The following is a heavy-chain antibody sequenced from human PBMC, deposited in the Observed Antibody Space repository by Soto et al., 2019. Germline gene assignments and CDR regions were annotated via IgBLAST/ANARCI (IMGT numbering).Heavy chain of an antibody. Sequence: QVQLVQSGAEVKKPGASVKVSCKASGYTFTSYGISWVRQAPGQGLECMGWISAYNGNTNYAQKLQCRDSMTTDTSAVTAYMELMSLRYDDTAVYYFGTAALLILLAVAYLRPVDFYYWVQVTLVTVSS. V-gene: IGHV1-18*01. D-gene: IGHD6-19*01. CDR1: GYTFTSYG. CDR2: ISAYNGNT. CDR3: GTAALLILLAVAYLRPVDFYY. J-gene: IGHJ4*02.